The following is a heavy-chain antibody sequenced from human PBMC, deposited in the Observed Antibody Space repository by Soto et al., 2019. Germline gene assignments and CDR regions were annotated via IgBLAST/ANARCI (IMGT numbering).Heavy chain of an antibody. V-gene: IGHV1-18*01. CDR2: ISGYSGNT. D-gene: IGHD3-22*01. CDR3: ARGGYYDSSGSRNYHYYGMNV. J-gene: IGHJ6*02. CDR1: GYTFTNYG. Sequence: ASVKVSCKASGYTFTNYGFSWVRQAPGQGLEWMGWISGYSGNTKYAQTLQGRVSMSTDTSTNTAYMVLRSLRSDDTAIYYCARGGYYDSSGSRNYHYYGMNVWGQGTTVTVSS.